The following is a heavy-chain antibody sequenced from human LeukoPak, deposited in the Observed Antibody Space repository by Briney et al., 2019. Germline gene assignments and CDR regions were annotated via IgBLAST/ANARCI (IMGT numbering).Heavy chain of an antibody. J-gene: IGHJ4*02. Sequence: PSETLSLTCTVSGGSISSSSYYWSWIRQPPGKGLEWIGSIYYSGSTYYNPSLKSRVTISVDTSKNQFSLKLSSVTAADTAVYYCARDVRFDYWGQGTLVTVSS. CDR3: ARDVRFDY. CDR1: GGSISSSSYY. CDR2: IYYSGST. V-gene: IGHV4-39*07.